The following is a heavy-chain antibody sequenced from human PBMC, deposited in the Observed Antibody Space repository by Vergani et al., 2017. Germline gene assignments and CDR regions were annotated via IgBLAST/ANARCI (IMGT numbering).Heavy chain of an antibody. CDR3: ARVSFVVVPAAMDY. CDR2: INAGNGNT. V-gene: IGHV1-3*01. CDR1: GYTFTSYA. Sequence: QVQLVQSGAEVKKPGASVKVSCKASGYTFTSYAMHWVRQGPGQRLEWMGWINAGNGNTKYSQKFQGRVTITRDTSASTAYMELSSLRSEDTAVYYCARVSFVVVPAAMDYWGQGTLVTVSS. D-gene: IGHD2-2*01. J-gene: IGHJ4*02.